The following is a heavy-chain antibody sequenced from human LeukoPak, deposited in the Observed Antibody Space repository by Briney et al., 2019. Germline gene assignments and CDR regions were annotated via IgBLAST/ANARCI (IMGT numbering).Heavy chain of an antibody. Sequence: PSETLSLTCTVSGGSISSYYWSWIRQPPGKGLEWIGYIYYSGSTNYNPSLKSRVTISVDTSKNQFSLKLSSVTAADTAVYYCATMVQGIYTYFGSWGQGNLVAVSS. CDR2: IYYSGST. CDR1: GGSISSYY. CDR3: ATMVQGIYTYFGS. J-gene: IGHJ4*02. V-gene: IGHV4-59*01. D-gene: IGHD3-10*01.